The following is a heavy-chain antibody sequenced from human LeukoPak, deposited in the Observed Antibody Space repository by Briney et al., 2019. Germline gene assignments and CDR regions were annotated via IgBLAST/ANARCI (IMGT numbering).Heavy chain of an antibody. V-gene: IGHV4-4*02. J-gene: IGHJ4*02. Sequence: SETLSFTCAVSGGSISSRNWWSWVRQPPGKGLEWIGEIHHSGSTNYNSSLKSRVTISVDKSKNQFSLKLNSVTAADTAVYYCARVYSGYDYYFDYWGQGTLVTVSS. D-gene: IGHD5-12*01. CDR1: GGSISSRNW. CDR2: IHHSGST. CDR3: ARVYSGYDYYFDY.